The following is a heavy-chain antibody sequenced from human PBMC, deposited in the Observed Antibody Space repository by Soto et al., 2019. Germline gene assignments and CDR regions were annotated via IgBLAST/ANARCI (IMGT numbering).Heavy chain of an antibody. CDR1: GFIFSSFW. Sequence: EVRLEAAGGGFVQPGGSLRVSCSGSGFIFSSFWMHWVRQGPGKGLEWVSRINGDGASLAYADSVKGRFSISRDNVKNTLHLQMNSLGADDTAVYFCAREGSLGLDVWGRGTTVTVSS. CDR2: INGDGASL. V-gene: IGHV3-74*03. CDR3: AREGSLGLDV. J-gene: IGHJ6*02. D-gene: IGHD3-10*01.